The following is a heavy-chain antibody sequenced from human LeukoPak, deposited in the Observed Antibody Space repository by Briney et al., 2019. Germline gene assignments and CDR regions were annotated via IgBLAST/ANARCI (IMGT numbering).Heavy chain of an antibody. V-gene: IGHV4-59*01. CDR3: ARGGGYDFWSGYYKAGRYYYYGMDV. Sequence: KPSETLSLTCAVYGGSFSGYYWSWIRQPPGKGLEWIGYIYYSGSTNYNPSLKSRVTISVDTSKNQFSLKLSSVTAADTAVYYCARGGGYDFWSGYYKAGRYYYYGMDVWGQGTTVTVSS. CDR2: IYYSGST. D-gene: IGHD3-3*01. J-gene: IGHJ6*02. CDR1: GGSFSGYY.